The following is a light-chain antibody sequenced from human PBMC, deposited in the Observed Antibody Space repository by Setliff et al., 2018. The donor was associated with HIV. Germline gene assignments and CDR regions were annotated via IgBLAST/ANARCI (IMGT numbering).Light chain of an antibody. J-gene: IGLJ1*01. CDR1: SSDVGAYNY. CDR2: EVS. CDR3: CSYAGTYGYI. Sequence: QSALAQPASVSGSPGQSITVSCTGTSSDVGAYNYVSWYQQHPGKAPKLMIYEVSERPLGVSNRFSGSKSGNTASLTISGLQSEDEADYHCCSYAGTYGYIFGSGTKVTVL. V-gene: IGLV2-14*01.